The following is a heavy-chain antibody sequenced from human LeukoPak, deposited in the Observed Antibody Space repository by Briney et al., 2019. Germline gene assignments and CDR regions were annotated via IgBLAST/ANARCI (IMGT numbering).Heavy chain of an antibody. CDR1: GFAFSSLW. J-gene: IGHJ6*03. CDR3: TKDRQGPNQYHMDV. Sequence: GGSLRLSCAASGFAFSSLWMSWVRQAPGRGPEWVANINQDGGTTYYVASVKGRFTISRDNAKNSLSLQMSSQRAEDTAVYYCTKDRQGPNQYHMDVWGKGTTVTVSS. V-gene: IGHV3-7*01. CDR2: INQDGGTT.